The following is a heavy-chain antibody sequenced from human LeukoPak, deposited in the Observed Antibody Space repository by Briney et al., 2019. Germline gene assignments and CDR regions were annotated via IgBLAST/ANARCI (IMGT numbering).Heavy chain of an antibody. CDR3: ASFSPYCSSTSCLDY. D-gene: IGHD2-2*01. V-gene: IGHV3-21*01. Sequence: GGSLRLSCAASGFTFSSYSMNWVRQAPGKGLEWVSSISSSSSYIYYPDSVKGRFTISRDNAKNSLYLQMNSLRAEDTAVYYCASFSPYCSSTSCLDYWGQGTLVTVSS. J-gene: IGHJ4*02. CDR1: GFTFSSYS. CDR2: ISSSSSYI.